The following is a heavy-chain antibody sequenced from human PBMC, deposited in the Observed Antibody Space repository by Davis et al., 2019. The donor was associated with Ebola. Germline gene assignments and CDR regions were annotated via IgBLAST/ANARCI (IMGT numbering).Heavy chain of an antibody. CDR1: GFTFSSYA. D-gene: IGHD3-3*01. J-gene: IGHJ5*02. CDR3: AKGPGITGNWFDP. Sequence: GESLKISCAASGFTFSSYAMHWVRQAPGKGLEWVAVISYDGSNKYYADSVKGRFTISRDNSKNTLYLQMNSLRAEDTAVYYCAKGPGITGNWFDPWGQGTLVTVSS. CDR2: ISYDGSNK. V-gene: IGHV3-30-3*01.